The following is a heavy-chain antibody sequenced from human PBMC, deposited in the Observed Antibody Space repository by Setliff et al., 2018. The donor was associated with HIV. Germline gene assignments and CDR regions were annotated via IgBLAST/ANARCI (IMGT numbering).Heavy chain of an antibody. V-gene: IGHV1-69*10. CDR1: GGTFSSYA. J-gene: IGHJ3*02. CDR3: ARGGVEMATIRAFDI. Sequence: GASVKVSCKASGGTFSSYAISWVRQAPGQGLEGMGGIIPILGIANYAQKFQGRVTITADKSTSTAYMELSSPRPEDTAVYYWARGGVEMATIRAFDIWGQGTMVTVSS. D-gene: IGHD5-12*01. CDR2: IIPILGIA.